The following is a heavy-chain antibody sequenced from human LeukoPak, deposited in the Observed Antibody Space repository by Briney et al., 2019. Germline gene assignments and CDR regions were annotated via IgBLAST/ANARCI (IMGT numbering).Heavy chain of an antibody. CDR1: GFTFDDYA. Sequence: GRSLRLPCAASGFTFDDYAMHWVRQAPGKGLQWVSLISGNGATTYYEDSVKGRFTISRDNSNNSLYLQMDSLKTEDTALYYCAKAGGGLPLYSNSWWYFDLWGRGTLVTVSS. CDR2: ISGNGATT. J-gene: IGHJ2*01. D-gene: IGHD3-3*01. CDR3: AKAGGGLPLYSNSWWYFDL. V-gene: IGHV3-43*02.